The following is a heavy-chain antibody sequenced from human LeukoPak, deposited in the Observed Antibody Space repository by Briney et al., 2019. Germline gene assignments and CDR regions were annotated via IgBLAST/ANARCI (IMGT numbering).Heavy chain of an antibody. CDR3: ARDNLAAAGTHPIDY. V-gene: IGHV1-69*04. D-gene: IGHD6-13*01. CDR2: IIPILGIA. Sequence: ASVKVSCKASGGTFSSYAISWVRQAPGQGLEWMGRIIPILGIANYAQKFQGRVTITADKSTSTAYMELSSLRPEDTAVYYCARDNLAAAGTHPIDYWGQGTLVTVSS. CDR1: GGTFSSYA. J-gene: IGHJ4*02.